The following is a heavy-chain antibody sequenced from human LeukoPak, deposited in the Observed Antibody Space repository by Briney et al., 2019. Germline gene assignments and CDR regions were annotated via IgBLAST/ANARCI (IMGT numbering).Heavy chain of an antibody. CDR1: GYTFTNYH. CDR3: AREYYDYWSGFRVDVFDI. CDR2: INPSGDIT. Sequence: ASVKVSCKASGYTFTNYHLHWVRQAPGQGLEWMGLINPSGDITTYAQNFQGRVTMTRDTSTSTVYMELSSLRSEDTAVYYCAREYYDYWSGFRVDVFDIWGQGTAVIVSP. J-gene: IGHJ3*02. V-gene: IGHV1-46*01. D-gene: IGHD3-3*01.